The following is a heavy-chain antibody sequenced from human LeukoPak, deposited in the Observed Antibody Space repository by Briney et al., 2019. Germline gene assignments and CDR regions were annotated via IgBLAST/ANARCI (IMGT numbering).Heavy chain of an antibody. CDR1: GFSFSDFG. V-gene: IGHV3-21*01. J-gene: IGHJ4*02. Sequence: PGGSLRLSCAASGFSFSDFGMGWVRQAPGKRLEWVSSITSVSSYKYYADSVKGRFTISRDNAKNSLFLQMNSLRAEDTATYYCARDPTADDYWGQGTLVTVSS. CDR3: ARDPTADDY. D-gene: IGHD2-2*01. CDR2: ITSVSSYK.